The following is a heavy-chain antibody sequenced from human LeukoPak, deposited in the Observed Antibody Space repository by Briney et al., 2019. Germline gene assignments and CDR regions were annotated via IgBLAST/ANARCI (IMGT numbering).Heavy chain of an antibody. Sequence: GGSLRLSCAASGFTFSIYAMSWVRQAPGKGLEWVSAISGSGGSTYYADSVKGRFTISRDNSKNTLYLQMNSLRAEDTAVYYCAKGPIVVVPENWFDPWGQGTLVTVSS. CDR2: ISGSGGST. V-gene: IGHV3-23*01. J-gene: IGHJ5*02. D-gene: IGHD2-2*01. CDR1: GFTFSIYA. CDR3: AKGPIVVVPENWFDP.